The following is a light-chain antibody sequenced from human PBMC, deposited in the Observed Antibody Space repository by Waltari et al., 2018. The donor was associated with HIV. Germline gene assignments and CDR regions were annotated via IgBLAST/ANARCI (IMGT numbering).Light chain of an antibody. Sequence: DIVMTQFPNSLAVSLGERATMRCRSSQSVFYSPSNKNFLSWYQQKSGQPPRLLTYWASTRENGVPDRFTGSGSGADFTLTISNLQPEDVATYYCQQYYGKFWTFGQGTKVEV. CDR2: WAS. V-gene: IGKV4-1*01. J-gene: IGKJ1*01. CDR1: QSVFYSPSNKNF. CDR3: QQYYGKFWT.